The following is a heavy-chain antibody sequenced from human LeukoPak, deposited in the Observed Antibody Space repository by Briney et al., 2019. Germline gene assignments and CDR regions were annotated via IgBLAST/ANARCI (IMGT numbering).Heavy chain of an antibody. CDR1: GGSISSYY. V-gene: IGHV4-59*12. D-gene: IGHD3-16*01. J-gene: IGHJ4*02. Sequence: SETLSLTCTVSGGSISSYYWSWIRQPPGKGLEWIGYIYYSGSTNYNPSLKSRVTISVDTSKNQFSLKLSSVTAADTAVYYCAREHPITLAFDYWGQGTLVTVSS. CDR3: AREHPITLAFDY. CDR2: IYYSGST.